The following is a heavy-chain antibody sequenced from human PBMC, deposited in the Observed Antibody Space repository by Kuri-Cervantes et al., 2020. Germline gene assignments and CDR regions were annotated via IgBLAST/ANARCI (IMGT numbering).Heavy chain of an antibody. D-gene: IGHD4-11*01. CDR3: ASRATVTTDYYYYMDV. Sequence: SETLSLTCAVSGYSISSSYYWSWIRQPPGKGLEWIGYIYYSGRTNYNPSLKSRVTISVDTSKNQFSLKLSSVTAADTAVYYCASRATVTTDYYYYMDVWGKGTTVTVSS. V-gene: IGHV4-59*08. CDR1: GYSISSSYY. J-gene: IGHJ6*03. CDR2: IYYSGRT.